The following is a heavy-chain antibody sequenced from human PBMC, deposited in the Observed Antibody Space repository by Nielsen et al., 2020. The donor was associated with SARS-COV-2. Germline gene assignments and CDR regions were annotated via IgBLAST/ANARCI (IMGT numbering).Heavy chain of an antibody. J-gene: IGHJ4*02. CDR1: GYTFTDYY. Sequence: SVQVSCKASGYTFTDYYMHWVRQAPGQGLEWMGRINPNRGGTNYAQKFQGRVTMTRDTSINTAYMELIRLTSDDTAVYYCARTRERITLVRAATFDYWGQGTLVTVSS. V-gene: IGHV1-2*06. CDR2: INPNRGGT. D-gene: IGHD3-10*01. CDR3: ARTRERITLVRAATFDY.